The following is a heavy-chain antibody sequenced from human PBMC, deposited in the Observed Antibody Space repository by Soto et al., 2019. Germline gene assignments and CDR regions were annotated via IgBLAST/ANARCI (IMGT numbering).Heavy chain of an antibody. CDR2: IIPIFGTA. Sequence: SVKVSCKASGGTFRNHGISWVRQAPGQGLEWVGGIIPIFGTAKYTQKFKGRVTITADESTSTAYLELSSLRSEDTAVYYCARDSLRTYDILTGYYTNFDYWGQGTLVTVSS. CDR1: GGTFRNHG. CDR3: ARDSLRTYDILTGYYTNFDY. D-gene: IGHD3-9*01. J-gene: IGHJ4*02. V-gene: IGHV1-69*13.